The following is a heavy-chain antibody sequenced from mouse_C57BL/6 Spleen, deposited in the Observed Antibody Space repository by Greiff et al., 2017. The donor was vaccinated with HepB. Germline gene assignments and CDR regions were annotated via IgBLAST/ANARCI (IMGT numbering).Heavy chain of an antibody. Sequence: EVKLVESEGGLVQPGSSMKLSCTASGFTFSDYYMAWVRQVPEKGLEWVANINYDGSSTYYLDSLKSRFIISRDNAKNILYLQMSSLKSEDTATYYCARVPLWDYFDYWGQGTTLTVSS. D-gene: IGHD1-1*02. CDR3: ARVPLWDYFDY. V-gene: IGHV5-16*01. J-gene: IGHJ2*01. CDR1: GFTFSDYY. CDR2: INYDGSST.